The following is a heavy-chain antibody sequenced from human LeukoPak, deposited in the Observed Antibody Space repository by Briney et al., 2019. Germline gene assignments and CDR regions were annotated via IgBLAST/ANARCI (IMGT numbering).Heavy chain of an antibody. D-gene: IGHD5-24*01. V-gene: IGHV3-74*01. CDR2: INSDGSNI. Sequence: GGSLRLSCAASGFTFSRYWMNWVRQAPGKGLAWVSRINSDGSNINYADSVKGRFTISRDNAKNTLYLQMNSLRAEDTAVYYCAKDTLTAEMATNFDYRGQGTLVTVSS. J-gene: IGHJ4*02. CDR1: GFTFSRYW. CDR3: AKDTLTAEMATNFDY.